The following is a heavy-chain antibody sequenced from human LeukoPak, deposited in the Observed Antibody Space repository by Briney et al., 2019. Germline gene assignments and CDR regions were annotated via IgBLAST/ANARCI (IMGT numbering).Heavy chain of an antibody. V-gene: IGHV3-74*01. Sequence: GGSLRLSCAASGFAFSSYWMHWVRQAPGKGLVWVSHINSDGSTTRYADSVKGRFTISRDNAKNTLYLQMNSLRAEDTAVYSCARASGPFDYWGQGTLVTVSS. CDR2: INSDGSTT. CDR3: ARASGPFDY. J-gene: IGHJ4*02. CDR1: GFAFSSYW. D-gene: IGHD3-10*01.